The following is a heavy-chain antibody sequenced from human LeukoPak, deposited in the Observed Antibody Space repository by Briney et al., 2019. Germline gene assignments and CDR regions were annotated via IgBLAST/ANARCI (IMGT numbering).Heavy chain of an antibody. D-gene: IGHD3-22*01. Sequence: GRSLTLSCAASGFTFSSYAMHWVRQAPGKGLEWVAVISYDGSNKYYADSVKGRFTISRDNSKNTLYLQMNSLRAEDTAVYYCARASYYDSSGYYLSDYWGQGTLVTVSS. V-gene: IGHV3-30-3*01. CDR3: ARASYYDSSGYYLSDY. CDR2: ISYDGSNK. J-gene: IGHJ4*02. CDR1: GFTFSSYA.